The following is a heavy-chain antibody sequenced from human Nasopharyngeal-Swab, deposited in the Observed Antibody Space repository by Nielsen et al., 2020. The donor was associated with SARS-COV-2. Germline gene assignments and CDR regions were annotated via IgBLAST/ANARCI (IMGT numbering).Heavy chain of an antibody. D-gene: IGHD2-21*01. J-gene: IGHJ4*02. Sequence: ASVKVSCKAYGETFITHVNHWVRQAPGQSLEWMGWINGDTGNTKYPAKFQGRVTITRDRSTQTAYMELRSLRSEDTAVYYCAIERPEHYFDLWGPGTLVTVSS. CDR2: INGDTGNT. CDR1: GETFITHV. CDR3: AIERPEHYFDL. V-gene: IGHV1-3*01.